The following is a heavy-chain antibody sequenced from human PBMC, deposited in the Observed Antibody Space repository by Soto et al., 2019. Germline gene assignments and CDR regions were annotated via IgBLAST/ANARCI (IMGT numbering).Heavy chain of an antibody. J-gene: IGHJ4*02. D-gene: IGHD3-22*01. CDR2: ISGTGIST. CDR1: GFTFSIYA. V-gene: IGHV3-23*01. CDR3: TTDSLPAYYYDSSGYYYNY. Sequence: GSLRLSCAASGFTFSIYAMIWVRQAPGKGLEWVSAISGTGISTYYADSVKGRFTISRDDSKNTVHLQLNSLKAEDTAVYYCTTDSLPAYYYDSSGYYYNYWGQGTLVTVSS.